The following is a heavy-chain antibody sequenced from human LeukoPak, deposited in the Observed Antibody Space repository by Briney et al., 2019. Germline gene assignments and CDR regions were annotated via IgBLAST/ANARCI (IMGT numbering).Heavy chain of an antibody. J-gene: IGHJ5*02. CDR2: ILLDGSNK. Sequence: GGPLRLSCGASELTFSTYGMHWVRQAPGKGLEWLAFILLDGSNKYYVDSVKGRFTISRDNSKNTLYLQMNSLRAEDTAVYHCVKENGNDFRNGNNWFDPWGQGSLVNVSS. D-gene: IGHD3-3*01. CDR3: VKENGNDFRNGNNWFDP. CDR1: ELTFSTYG. V-gene: IGHV3-30*18.